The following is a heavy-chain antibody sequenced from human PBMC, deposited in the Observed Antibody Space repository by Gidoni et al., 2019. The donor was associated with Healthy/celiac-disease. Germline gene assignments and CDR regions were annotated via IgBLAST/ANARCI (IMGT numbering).Heavy chain of an antibody. D-gene: IGHD5-18*01. CDR1: GGSFSGYY. Sequence: QVQLQQWGAGLLKPSETLSLTCAVYGGSFSGYYWSWIRQPPGKGLEWIGEINHSGSTNYNPSLKSRVTISVDTSKNQFSLKLSSVTAADTAVYYCARGKGTAMATRWFDPWGQGTLVTVSS. V-gene: IGHV4-34*01. CDR2: INHSGST. J-gene: IGHJ5*02. CDR3: ARGKGTAMATRWFDP.